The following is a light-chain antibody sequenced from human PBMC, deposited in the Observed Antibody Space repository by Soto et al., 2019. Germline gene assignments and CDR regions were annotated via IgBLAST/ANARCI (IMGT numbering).Light chain of an antibody. J-gene: IGKJ2*01. CDR1: QDITKY. V-gene: IGKV1-33*01. Sequence: DIQMTQSPSSLSASLGDRVTITCQASQDITKYLSWFQQKPGKVPKLLIYDASELETGVPSRFSGSGSGTDFTFTISSLQPEDIATYYCQHYDNLPYTFGQGTKLEMK. CDR2: DAS. CDR3: QHYDNLPYT.